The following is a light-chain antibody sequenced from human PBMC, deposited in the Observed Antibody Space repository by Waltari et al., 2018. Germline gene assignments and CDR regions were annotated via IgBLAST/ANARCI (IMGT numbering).Light chain of an antibody. J-gene: IGKJ1*01. CDR1: QSLLHSHGYNH. Sequence: DIVMTQSPLSLPVTPGEPASIPCRSSQSLLHSHGYNHLDWYLQQPGQSPQLLIYLGSNRASGVPDRFSGSGSGTDFTLKISRVEAEDVGVYYCIQALQTPRTFGQGTKVEIK. CDR3: IQALQTPRT. V-gene: IGKV2-28*01. CDR2: LGS.